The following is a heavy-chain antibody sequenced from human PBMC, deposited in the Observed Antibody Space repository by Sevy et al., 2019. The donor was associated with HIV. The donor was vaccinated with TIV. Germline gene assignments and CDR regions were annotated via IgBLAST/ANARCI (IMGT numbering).Heavy chain of an antibody. CDR2: ISYDGSNK. Sequence: LTCAASGFTFSSYGMHWVRQAPGEGLEWVAVISYDGSNKYFADSVKGRFTISRDNSNNTLYLQMNSLRAEGTAMYYCAKDAGIVSAGDEGYFDYWGQGTQVTVSS. D-gene: IGHD6-13*01. V-gene: IGHV3-30*18. CDR3: AKDAGIVSAGDEGYFDY. J-gene: IGHJ4*02. CDR1: GFTFSSYG.